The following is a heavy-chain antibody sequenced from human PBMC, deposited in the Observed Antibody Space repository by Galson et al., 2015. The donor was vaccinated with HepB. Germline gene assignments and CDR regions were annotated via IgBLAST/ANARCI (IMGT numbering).Heavy chain of an antibody. CDR1: GFTFGGYA. CDR3: ARAGYKANGGYSHY. CDR2: ISYDGSNK. D-gene: IGHD3-22*01. Sequence: SLRLSCAASGFTFGGYAMHWVRQAPGKGLEWVAVISYDGSNKNYADYVNGRYTISRDNSKNTLYLQVNSLQADDTAVYYCARAGYKANGGYSHYWGQGTLVTVSS. V-gene: IGHV3-30-3*01. J-gene: IGHJ4*02.